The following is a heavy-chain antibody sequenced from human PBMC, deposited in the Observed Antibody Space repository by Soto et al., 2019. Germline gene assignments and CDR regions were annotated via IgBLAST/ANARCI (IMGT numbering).Heavy chain of an antibody. V-gene: IGHV3-30-3*01. D-gene: IGHD6-19*01. CDR1: GFTFSSYA. Sequence: QVQLVESGGGVVQPGRSLRLSCAASGFTFSSYAMHWVRQAPGKGLEWVAVISYDGSNKYYADSVKGRVTISRDNSKNXLYLQMNSLSAEDTAVYYCARLYSSGWYGPEYFQHWGQGTLVTVSS. CDR3: ARLYSSGWYGPEYFQH. J-gene: IGHJ1*01. CDR2: ISYDGSNK.